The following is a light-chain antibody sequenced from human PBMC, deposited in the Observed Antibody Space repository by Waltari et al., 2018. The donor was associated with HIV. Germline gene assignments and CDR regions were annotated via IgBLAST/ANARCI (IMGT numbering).Light chain of an antibody. CDR1: QSVSSTY. V-gene: IGKV3-20*01. CDR3: QQYGRSPS. J-gene: IGKJ1*01. CDR2: GAS. Sequence: EIVLTQSPGTLSLSPGERATLSCRASQSVSSTYLAWYQQRPGQAPRVLIYGASSRATGVPDRFSGSVSGTDFTLTITRLEPEDFAVYYCQQYGRSPSFGQGTKVEIK.